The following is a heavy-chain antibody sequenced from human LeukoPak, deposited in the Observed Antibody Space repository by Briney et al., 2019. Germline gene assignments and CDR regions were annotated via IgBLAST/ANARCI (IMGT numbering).Heavy chain of an antibody. V-gene: IGHV1-2*02. CDR1: GYTFTGYY. D-gene: IGHD6-6*01. CDR3: ARDRIAARDWFDP. Sequence: ASVKVSCKASGYTFTGYYMHWVRQAPGQGLEWMGWINPNSGGTNYAQKFQGRVTMTRDTSICTAYMELSRLRSDDTAVYYCARDRIAARDWFDPWGQGTLVTVSS. CDR2: INPNSGGT. J-gene: IGHJ5*02.